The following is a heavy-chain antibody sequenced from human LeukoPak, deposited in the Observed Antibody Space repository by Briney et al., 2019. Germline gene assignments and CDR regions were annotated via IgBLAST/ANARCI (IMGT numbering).Heavy chain of an antibody. CDR1: GDSITNKNW. D-gene: IGHD2-2*01. V-gene: IGHV4-4*02. Sequence: SETLSLTCAVSGDSITNKNWWTWVRQPPGEGLEWIGEINHGKSANYNPSLKSRLMISIDESKNQLSLKLTSVTAADTAVYYCARDKEGHSSTWYFDYWGQGSLVTVSS. CDR3: ARDKEGHSSTWYFDY. J-gene: IGHJ4*02. CDR2: INHGKSA.